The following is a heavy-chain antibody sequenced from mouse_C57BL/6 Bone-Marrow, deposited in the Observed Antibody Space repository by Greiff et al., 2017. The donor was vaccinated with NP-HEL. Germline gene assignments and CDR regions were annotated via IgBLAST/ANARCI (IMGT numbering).Heavy chain of an antibody. CDR1: GYTFTSYW. Sequence: VQLQQSGAELVRPGTSVKLSCKASGYTFTSYWMHWVKQRPGQGLEWIGVIDPSDSYTNYNQKFKGKATLTVDTSSSTAYMQLSSLTSEDSAVYYCARRHYYGSRDYAMDYWGQGTSVTVSS. V-gene: IGHV1-59*01. CDR3: ARRHYYGSRDYAMDY. CDR2: IDPSDSYT. J-gene: IGHJ4*01. D-gene: IGHD1-1*01.